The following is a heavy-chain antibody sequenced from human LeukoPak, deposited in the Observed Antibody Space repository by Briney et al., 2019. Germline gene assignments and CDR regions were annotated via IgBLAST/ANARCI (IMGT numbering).Heavy chain of an antibody. J-gene: IGHJ4*02. D-gene: IGHD3-16*02. CDR2: IRSKAYGGTT. V-gene: IGHV3-49*03. CDR1: GFTFGDYA. Sequence: PGGSLRLSCTASGFTFGDYAMSWFRQAPGKGLEWVGFIRSKAYGGTTEYAASVKGRFTISRDDSKSIAYLQMNSLKTEDTAVYYCTRLKNVRLGELSNGYYFDYWGQGTLVTVSS. CDR3: TRLKNVRLGELSNGYYFDY.